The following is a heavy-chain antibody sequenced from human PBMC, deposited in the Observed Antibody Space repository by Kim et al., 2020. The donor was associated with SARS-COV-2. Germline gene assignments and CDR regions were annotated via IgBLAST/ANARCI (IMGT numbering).Heavy chain of an antibody. J-gene: IGHJ6*02. CDR3: ARDRNYYYYGMDV. Sequence: WGSLRLSCAASGFTFSSYGMHWVRQAPGKGLEWVAVISYDGSNKYYADSVKGRFTISRDNSKNTLYLQMNSLRAEDTAVYYCARDRNYYYYGMDVWGQGT. CDR1: GFTFSSYG. CDR2: ISYDGSNK. V-gene: IGHV3-33*05.